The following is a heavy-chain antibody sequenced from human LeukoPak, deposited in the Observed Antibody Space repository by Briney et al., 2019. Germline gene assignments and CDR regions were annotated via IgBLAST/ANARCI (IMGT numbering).Heavy chain of an antibody. V-gene: IGHV3-15*01. CDR1: GFTFNTAW. D-gene: IGHD2-8*01. CDR2: IKSKIDGGTT. J-gene: IGHJ3*02. Sequence: GGSLRLSCAASGFTFNTAWMSWVRQVPGKGLEWVGRIKSKIDGGTTDYAAPVKGRFSISRDDSKNMLFLQMNSLKTEDTAVYYCTTEGVMVFPGRARDIWGQGTMVTVSS. CDR3: TTEGVMVFPGRARDI.